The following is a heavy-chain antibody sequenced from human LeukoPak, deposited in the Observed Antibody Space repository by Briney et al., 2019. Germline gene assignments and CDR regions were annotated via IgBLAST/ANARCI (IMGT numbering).Heavy chain of an antibody. D-gene: IGHD2-15*01. CDR1: GFTLSRYW. J-gene: IGHJ4*02. Sequence: GWSLTLSRAASGFTLSRYWMTWVRQSPGKGVEGVANINQDGSEKYYGDSVTGRFTISRDNAENSLFLQMNSLRADDTGVYYCARAREAPANVFPDHWGQGVVVTVSS. V-gene: IGHV3-7*01. CDR2: INQDGSEK. CDR3: ARAREAPANVFPDH.